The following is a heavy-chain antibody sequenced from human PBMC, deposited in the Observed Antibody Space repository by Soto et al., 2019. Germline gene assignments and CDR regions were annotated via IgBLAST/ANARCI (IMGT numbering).Heavy chain of an antibody. CDR3: AKTGFWSGQRVVYY. CDR1: GGSIGGSGSY. J-gene: IGHJ4*02. V-gene: IGHV4-39*01. D-gene: IGHD3-3*01. Sequence: QLQLQESGPGLVKPSETLSLTCAVSGGSIGGSGSYWGWIRQPPGKGLEWIGSINYRGSTYYNPPLESRVTISVDTSKNQFSLKLNSVTVADTAVYFCAKTGFWSGQRVVYYWGQGTLVTVSS. CDR2: INYRGST.